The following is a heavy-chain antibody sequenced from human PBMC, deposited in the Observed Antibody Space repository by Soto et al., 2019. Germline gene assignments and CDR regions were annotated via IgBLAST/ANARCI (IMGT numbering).Heavy chain of an antibody. D-gene: IGHD6-13*01. CDR2: IYYSGST. Sequence: NPSETLSLTCTVSGGSISSGDYYWSWIRQPPGKGLEWIGYIYYSGSTYYNPSLKSRVTISVDTSKNQFSLKLSSVTAADTAVYYCARGPDSSSWQVDYWGQGTLVTVSS. CDR1: GGSISSGDYY. J-gene: IGHJ4*02. CDR3: ARGPDSSSWQVDY. V-gene: IGHV4-30-4*01.